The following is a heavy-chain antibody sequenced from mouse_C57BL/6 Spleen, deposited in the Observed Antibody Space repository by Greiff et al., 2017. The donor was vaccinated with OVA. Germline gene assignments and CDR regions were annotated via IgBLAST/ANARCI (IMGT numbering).Heavy chain of an antibody. V-gene: IGHV1-64*01. D-gene: IGHD1-1*01. CDR2: IHPNSGST. CDR3: ARFITTVVGPYFDV. J-gene: IGHJ1*03. Sequence: QVQLQQPGAELVKPGASVKLSCKASGYTFTSYWMHWVKQTPGQGLEWIGMIHPNSGSTNYNEKFKSKATLTVDKSSSTAYMQLSSLTSEDSAVYYCARFITTVVGPYFDVWGTGTTVTVSS. CDR1: GYTFTSYW.